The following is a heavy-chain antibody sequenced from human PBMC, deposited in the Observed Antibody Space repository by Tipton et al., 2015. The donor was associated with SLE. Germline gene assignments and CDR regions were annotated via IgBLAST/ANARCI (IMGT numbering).Heavy chain of an antibody. V-gene: IGHV4-59*01. CDR1: GGSIKGNY. J-gene: IGHJ3*02. CDR2: IYYSGNT. CDR3: ARTPGIAAADNDAFDI. Sequence: TLSLTCLVSGGSIKGNYWSWIRQPPGKGLEWIGYIYYSGNTNYNPSLQSRVTMSVDTSKNQFSLRLSSVTAADTAVYYCARTPGIAAADNDAFDIWGQGTMVTVSS. D-gene: IGHD6-13*01.